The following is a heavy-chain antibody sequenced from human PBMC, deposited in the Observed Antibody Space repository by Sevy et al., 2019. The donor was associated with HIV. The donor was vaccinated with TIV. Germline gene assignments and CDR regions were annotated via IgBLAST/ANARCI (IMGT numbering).Heavy chain of an antibody. Sequence: GGSLRLSCAASGFTFDDYAMHWVRQAPGKGLEWVSGISWNSGSIGYADSVKGRFTISRDNAKNSLYLQMNSLRPEDTALYYCAKARRVVVEGGAFDIWGQGTMVTVSS. D-gene: IGHD3-22*01. J-gene: IGHJ3*02. CDR2: ISWNSGSI. V-gene: IGHV3-9*01. CDR1: GFTFDDYA. CDR3: AKARRVVVEGGAFDI.